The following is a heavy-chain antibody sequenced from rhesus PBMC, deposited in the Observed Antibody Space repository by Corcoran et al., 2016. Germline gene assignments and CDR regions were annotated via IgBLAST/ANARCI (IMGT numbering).Heavy chain of an antibody. J-gene: IGHJ4*01. CDR3: VRTHCSDSGCSIDY. V-gene: IGHV2-1*01. CDR1: GFSLSTSGMG. D-gene: IGHD2-33*01. CDR2: IYWEDDK. Sequence: QVTLKESGPALVKPTPTLTLTCPFSGFSLSTSGMGVGWIRQPSRKTLEWLALIYWEDDKPYRTSLKSRLTSSKDTSKNQVVLTMTNMDPVDTATYYCVRTHCSDSGCSIDYWGQGVLVTVAS.